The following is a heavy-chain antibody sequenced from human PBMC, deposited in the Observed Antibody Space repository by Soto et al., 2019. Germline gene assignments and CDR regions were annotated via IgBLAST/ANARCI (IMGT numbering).Heavy chain of an antibody. Sequence: ASVKVFCKASGYTFTVYYMHWLRQAHGQGLEWMGWIAANSADTSYAQEFQGRVTVKRDTSTSTAYMELSSLRSDDTAVYYCARYPALAAIDLDYSGQGTLVTVSS. J-gene: IGHJ4*02. CDR3: ARYPALAAIDLDY. CDR1: GYTFTVYY. V-gene: IGHV1-2*02. D-gene: IGHD6-19*01. CDR2: IAANSADT.